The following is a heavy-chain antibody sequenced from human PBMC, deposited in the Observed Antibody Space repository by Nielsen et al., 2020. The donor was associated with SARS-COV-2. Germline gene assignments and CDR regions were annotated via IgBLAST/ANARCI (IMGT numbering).Heavy chain of an antibody. D-gene: IGHD3-9*01. CDR3: AKGYLRYFDWFPIDY. Sequence: GESLKISCAASGFTFSSYGMHWVRQAPGKGLEWVAVISYDGSNKYYADSVKGRFTISRDNSKNTLYLQMNSLRAEDTAVYYCAKGYLRYFDWFPIDYWGQGTLVTVSS. J-gene: IGHJ4*02. V-gene: IGHV3-30*18. CDR1: GFTFSSYG. CDR2: ISYDGSNK.